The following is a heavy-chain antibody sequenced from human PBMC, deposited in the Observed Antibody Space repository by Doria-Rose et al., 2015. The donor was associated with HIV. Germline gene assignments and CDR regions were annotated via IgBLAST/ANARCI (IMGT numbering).Heavy chain of an antibody. CDR1: GVSLSSPGMG. CDR3: ARIKSSRWYHKYYFDF. CDR2: IFSDDER. D-gene: IGHD6-13*01. J-gene: IGHJ4*02. Sequence: QVTLKESGPVLVKPTETLTLTCTVSGVSLSSPGMGVSWIRQPPGKALEWLANIFSDDERSYKTSLKSRLTISRDTSKCQLVLTITDMDPVDTATYYCARIKSSRWYHKYYFDFWGQGTLVIVSA. V-gene: IGHV2-26*01.